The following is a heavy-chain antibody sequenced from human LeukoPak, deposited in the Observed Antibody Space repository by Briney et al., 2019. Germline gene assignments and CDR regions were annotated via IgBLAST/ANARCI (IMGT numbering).Heavy chain of an antibody. CDR2: IYYSGSS. J-gene: IGHJ6*03. Sequence: SETLSLTCTVSGGSISNYFWNWIRQPPGKGLESIGYIYYSGSSDYNPSLKSRVTISVDTSKNQFSLKLSSVTAADTAVYYCARFPGSAEYRHYYYMDVWGKGTTVTVSS. CDR1: GGSISNYF. CDR3: ARFPGSAEYRHYYYMDV. D-gene: IGHD2-15*01. V-gene: IGHV4-59*01.